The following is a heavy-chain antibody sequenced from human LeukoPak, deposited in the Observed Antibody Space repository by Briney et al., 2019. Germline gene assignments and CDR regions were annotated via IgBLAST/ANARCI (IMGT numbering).Heavy chain of an antibody. CDR2: ISPYNENR. D-gene: IGHD1-26*01. V-gene: IGHV1-18*01. J-gene: IGHJ4*02. CDR3: AREESIGRYQFLHDY. Sequence: ASVKVSCKASGYTFIRIGSSWVRQAPGQGLEWMGWISPYNENRKYLQKLQGTVTLSTDTSTSTAYMELRSLTSDDTAVYYCAREESIGRYQFLHDYWGQGTLVTVSS. CDR1: GYTFIRIG.